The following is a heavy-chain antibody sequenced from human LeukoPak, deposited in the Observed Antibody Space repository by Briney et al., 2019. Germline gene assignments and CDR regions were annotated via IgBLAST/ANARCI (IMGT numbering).Heavy chain of an antibody. V-gene: IGHV4-34*01. Sequence: SETLSLTCAVYGGSLSDYYWSWVRQSPGKGLEWIGEINHSGTTNYIPSLKSRLTISLDKSNNQLSLTLRSVTAADTALYFCARVGGDYDFLSGNTLLNWFDPWGQGTLVTVSS. D-gene: IGHD3-3*01. CDR1: GGSLSDYY. J-gene: IGHJ5*02. CDR3: ARVGGDYDFLSGNTLLNWFDP. CDR2: INHSGTT.